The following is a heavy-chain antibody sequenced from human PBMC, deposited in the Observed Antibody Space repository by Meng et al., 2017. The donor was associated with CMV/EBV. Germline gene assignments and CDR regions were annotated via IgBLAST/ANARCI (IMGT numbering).Heavy chain of an antibody. CDR3: ARGLAARPWDY. CDR1: GFTFSSYS. D-gene: IGHD6-6*01. CDR2: ISSSSSTI. V-gene: IGHV3-48*04. Sequence: GESLKISCAASGFTFSSYSMNWVRQAPGKGLEWVSYISSSSSTIYYADSVKGRFTISRDNAKNSLYLQMISLRAEDTAVYYCARGLAARPWDYWGQGTLVTVSS. J-gene: IGHJ4*02.